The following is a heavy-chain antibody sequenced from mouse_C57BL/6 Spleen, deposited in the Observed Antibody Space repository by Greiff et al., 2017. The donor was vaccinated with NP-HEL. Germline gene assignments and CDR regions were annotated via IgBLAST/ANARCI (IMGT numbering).Heavy chain of an antibody. V-gene: IGHV2-6-1*01. CDR3: ARHGGLGRGTFYAMDY. J-gene: IGHJ4*01. CDR1: GFSLTSYG. CDR2: IWSDGST. D-gene: IGHD4-1*01. Sequence: VKLQESGPGLVAPSQSLSITCTVSGFSLTSYGVHWVRQPPGKGLEWLVVIWSDGSTTYNSAPKSRLSISKDNSKSQVFLKMNSLQTDDTAMYYCARHGGLGRGTFYAMDYWGQGTSVTVSS.